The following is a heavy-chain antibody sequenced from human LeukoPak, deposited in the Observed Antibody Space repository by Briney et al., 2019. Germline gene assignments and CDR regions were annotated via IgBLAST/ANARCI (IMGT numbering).Heavy chain of an antibody. D-gene: IGHD1-7*01. Sequence: GGSLRLSCAASGFTFSSYSMNWVRQAPGKGLEWVSYISSSSSTIYYADSVKGRFTISRDNAKNSLYLQMNSLRAEDTAVYYCARTRYNWNYGIDYWGQGTLVTVSS. CDR1: GFTFSSYS. J-gene: IGHJ4*02. V-gene: IGHV3-48*01. CDR3: ARTRYNWNYGIDY. CDR2: ISSSSSTI.